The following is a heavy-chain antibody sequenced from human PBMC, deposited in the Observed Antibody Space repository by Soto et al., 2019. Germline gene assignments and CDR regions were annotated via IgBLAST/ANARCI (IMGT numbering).Heavy chain of an antibody. CDR3: ARHLEVAGLDY. CDR2: IYYSGST. D-gene: IGHD6-19*01. Sequence: QLQLQESGPGLVKPSETLSLTCTVSGGSISSSSYYWGWIRQPPGKGLEWIGSIYYSGSTYYNPSLKSRVTISVDTSKNQFSLKLSSVTAADTAVYYCARHLEVAGLDYWGQGTLVTVSS. V-gene: IGHV4-39*01. CDR1: GGSISSSSYY. J-gene: IGHJ4*02.